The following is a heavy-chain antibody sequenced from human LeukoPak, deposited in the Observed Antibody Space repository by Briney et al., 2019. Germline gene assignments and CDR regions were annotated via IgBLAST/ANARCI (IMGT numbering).Heavy chain of an antibody. CDR3: ARGAYCGGDCYQGDYFDY. CDR1: GYTFTGYY. CDR2: INPNSGGT. Sequence: ASVKVSCKASGYTFTGYYMHWVRQAPGQGLEWMGWINPNSGGTNYAQKFQGRVTMTRGTSISTAYMELSRLRSDDTAVYYCARGAYCGGDCYQGDYFDYWGQGTLVTVSS. V-gene: IGHV1-2*02. J-gene: IGHJ4*02. D-gene: IGHD2-21*01.